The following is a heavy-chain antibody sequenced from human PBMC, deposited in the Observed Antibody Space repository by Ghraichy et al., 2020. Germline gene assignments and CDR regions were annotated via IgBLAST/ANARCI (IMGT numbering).Heavy chain of an antibody. D-gene: IGHD3-16*01. CDR3: AVGGDWFDP. J-gene: IGHJ5*02. Sequence: SQTLSLTCAVYGGSFSGYYWSWIRQPPGKGLEWIGEINHSGSTNYNPSLKSRVTISVDTSKNQFSLKLSSVTAADTAVYYCAVGGDWFDPWGQGTLVTVSS. V-gene: IGHV4-34*01. CDR1: GGSFSGYY. CDR2: INHSGST.